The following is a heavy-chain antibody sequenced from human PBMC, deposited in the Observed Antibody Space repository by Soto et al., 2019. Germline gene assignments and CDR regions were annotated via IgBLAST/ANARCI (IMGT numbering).Heavy chain of an antibody. Sequence: GGSLRLSCAASGFTFSSYEMNWVRQAPGKGLEWVSYISSSGSTIYYADSVKGRFTISRDNAKNSLYLQMNSLRAEDTAVYYCARDSHGSGSYYAFDIWGQGTMVTVSS. CDR2: ISSSGSTI. V-gene: IGHV3-48*03. CDR1: GFTFSSYE. CDR3: ARDSHGSGSYYAFDI. D-gene: IGHD3-10*01. J-gene: IGHJ3*02.